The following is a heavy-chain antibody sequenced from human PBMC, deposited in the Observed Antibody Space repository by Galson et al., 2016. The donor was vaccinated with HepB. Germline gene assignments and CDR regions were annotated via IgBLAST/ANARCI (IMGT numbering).Heavy chain of an antibody. CDR1: GFTFSNHY. V-gene: IGHV3-23*01. Sequence: SLRLSCAASGFTFSNHYMHGVRRPPGKGLEWVSGVYGHGVSPFYADSVRGRFIISRDNSKNTLFLQMNSLRAEDTAEYYCAKMSGHPTESYYMDVWGKGTTVTVSS. J-gene: IGHJ6*03. CDR2: VYGHGVSP. D-gene: IGHD1-26*01. CDR3: AKMSGHPTESYYMDV.